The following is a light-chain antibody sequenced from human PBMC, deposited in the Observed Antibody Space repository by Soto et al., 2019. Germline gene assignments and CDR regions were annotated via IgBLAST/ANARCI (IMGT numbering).Light chain of an antibody. CDR3: QQYGSSPRT. Sequence: EIALTQSPGTLSLSPGETATLSCRASQSVASNYLAWYQQKPGQAPRLLIYGASNRATGIPDRSSGSGSGTDFTLTINRLEPEDFAVYYCQQYGSSPRTFGQGTKVDIK. CDR2: GAS. V-gene: IGKV3-20*01. J-gene: IGKJ1*01. CDR1: QSVASNY.